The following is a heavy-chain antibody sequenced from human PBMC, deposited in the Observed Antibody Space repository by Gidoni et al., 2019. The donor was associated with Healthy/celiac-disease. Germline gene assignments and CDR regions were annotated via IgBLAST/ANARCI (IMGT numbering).Heavy chain of an antibody. CDR3: ARGGSYGFPYGMDV. D-gene: IGHD3-10*01. Sequence: QVQLVESGGGVVQPGRSLRLSCPASGFTFRSYGMHWVRQAPGKGLEWVAVIWYDGSNKYYADSVKGRFTISRDNSKNTLYLQMNSLRAEDTAVYYCARGGSYGFPYGMDVWGQGTTVTVSS. CDR1: GFTFRSYG. V-gene: IGHV3-33*01. CDR2: IWYDGSNK. J-gene: IGHJ6*02.